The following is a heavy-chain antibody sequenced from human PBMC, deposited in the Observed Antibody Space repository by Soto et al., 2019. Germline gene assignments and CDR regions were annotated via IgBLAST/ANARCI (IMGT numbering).Heavy chain of an antibody. CDR2: ISSRSSTI. Sequence: GALRLSCAASGFAFSSYSMNWVRQAPGKGLEWVSYISSRSSTIYYADSVKGRFTISRDNAKNSLYLQMNSLRDEDTAVYYCARDSADSSGYFDYWGQGTLVTVSS. V-gene: IGHV3-48*02. CDR3: ARDSADSSGYFDY. D-gene: IGHD6-19*01. CDR1: GFAFSSYS. J-gene: IGHJ4*02.